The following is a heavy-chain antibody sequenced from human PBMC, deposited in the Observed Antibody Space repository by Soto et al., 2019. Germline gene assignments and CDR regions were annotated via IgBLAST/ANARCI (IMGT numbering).Heavy chain of an antibody. Sequence: GGSLRLSCSASGFTFSSYAMHWVRQAPGKGLEYVSAISSNGGSTYYADSVKGRFTISRDNSKNTLYLQMSSLRAEDTAVYYCVRTGGYSSLLAYYGMDVWGQGTTATVSS. CDR2: ISSNGGST. V-gene: IGHV3-64D*06. J-gene: IGHJ6*02. D-gene: IGHD5-18*01. CDR1: GFTFSSYA. CDR3: VRTGGYSSLLAYYGMDV.